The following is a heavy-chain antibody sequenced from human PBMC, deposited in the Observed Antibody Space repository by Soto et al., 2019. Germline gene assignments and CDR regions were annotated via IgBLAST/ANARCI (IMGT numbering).Heavy chain of an antibody. CDR2: ISGSGGST. D-gene: IGHD2-15*01. J-gene: IGHJ6*03. V-gene: IGHV3-23*01. Sequence: EVQLLESGGGLVQPGGSLRLSCAASGFTFSSYAMSWVRQAPGKGLEWVSAISGSGGSTYYADSVKGRFTISRDNSKNTLYLQMNSLRAEDTAVYSCASEPYSCSCGSCQRHYYNMDVWGKGTTVTVSS. CDR1: GFTFSSYA. CDR3: ASEPYSCSCGSCQRHYYNMDV.